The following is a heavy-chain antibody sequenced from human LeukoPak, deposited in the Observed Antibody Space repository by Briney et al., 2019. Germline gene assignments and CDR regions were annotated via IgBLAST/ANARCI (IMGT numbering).Heavy chain of an antibody. J-gene: IGHJ6*03. Sequence: ASVTVSCKASGYTFTDYYMHWVRQAPGQGLEWMGWINPNSGGTNYAQKFQGRVTMTRDTSISTAYMELSRLRSDDTAVYYCARDRVVVTAKPQHYYYYMDVWGKGTTVTVSS. D-gene: IGHD2-21*02. CDR3: ARDRVVVTAKPQHYYYYMDV. V-gene: IGHV1-2*02. CDR2: INPNSGGT. CDR1: GYTFTDYY.